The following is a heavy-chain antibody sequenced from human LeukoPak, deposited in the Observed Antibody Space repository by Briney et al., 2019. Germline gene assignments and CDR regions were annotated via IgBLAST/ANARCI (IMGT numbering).Heavy chain of an antibody. V-gene: IGHV3-48*04. CDR3: TTYFDTAGYFEEAYDT. J-gene: IGHJ5*02. D-gene: IGHD2-2*03. CDR1: GIPFSRYS. CDR2: ISTNSRTI. Sequence: GGSLRLSCAPSGIPFSRYSMNWVRQAPGQGLEWVGYISTNSRTIYSGDSVNGRFSISSDNDKSLLYLQMENLRVEDTAVYYCTTYFDTAGYFEEAYDTWGQGTLVTVSA.